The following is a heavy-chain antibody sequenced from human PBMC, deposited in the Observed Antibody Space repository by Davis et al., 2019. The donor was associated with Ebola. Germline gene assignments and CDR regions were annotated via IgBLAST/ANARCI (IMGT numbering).Heavy chain of an antibody. D-gene: IGHD5-18*01. V-gene: IGHV1-69*13. Sequence: SVKVSCKASGGTFSSYAISWVRQAPGQGLEWMGGIIPIFGTANYAQKFQGRVTITADESTSTAYMELSSLRSEDTAVYYCAREPLGYSYGFDYWGQGTLVTVSS. CDR1: GGTFSSYA. J-gene: IGHJ4*02. CDR2: IIPIFGTA. CDR3: AREPLGYSYGFDY.